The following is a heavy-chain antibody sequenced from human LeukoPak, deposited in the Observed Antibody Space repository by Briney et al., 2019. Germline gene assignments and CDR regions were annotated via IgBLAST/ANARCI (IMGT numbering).Heavy chain of an antibody. CDR3: TRDDYYGSGIPDV. CDR2: IRSKAYGGTT. CDR1: GFTFGDYA. J-gene: IGHJ6*04. Sequence: GGSLRLSCTASGFTFGDYAMSWVRQAPGKGLEWVGFIRSKAYGGTTEYAASVKGRFTISRDDSKSIAYLQMNSLKTEDTAVYYCTRDDYYGSGIPDVWGKGTTVTISS. D-gene: IGHD3-10*01. V-gene: IGHV3-49*04.